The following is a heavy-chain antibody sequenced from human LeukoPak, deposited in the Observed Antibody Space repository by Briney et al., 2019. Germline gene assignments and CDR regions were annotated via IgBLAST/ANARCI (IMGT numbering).Heavy chain of an antibody. CDR1: GFTFSSYW. Sequence: GGSLRLSCAASGFTFSSYWMHWVRQAPGKGLVWVSRKSDGSTNYADSVKGRFPISRDNAKNTVSLQMNSLRAEDTGVYYCARAPSEIGGYYPEYFRHWGQGTLATDSS. V-gene: IGHV3-74*01. CDR3: ARAPSEIGGYYPEYFRH. J-gene: IGHJ1*01. CDR2: KSDGST. D-gene: IGHD3-22*01.